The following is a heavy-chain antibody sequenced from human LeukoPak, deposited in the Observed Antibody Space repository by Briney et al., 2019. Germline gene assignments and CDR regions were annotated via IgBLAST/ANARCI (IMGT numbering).Heavy chain of an antibody. J-gene: IGHJ4*02. V-gene: IGHV3-11*06. Sequence: GGSLRLSCAASGFTFSDYYMSWIRQAPGKGLEWISYISSTGGYTNYADSVKGRFTISRDNAKNSLYLQMNSLRVEDTAFYYCARETYLDTGGLDYWGQGSLVTVSS. D-gene: IGHD2-8*02. CDR3: ARETYLDTGGLDY. CDR1: GFTFSDYY. CDR2: ISSTGGYT.